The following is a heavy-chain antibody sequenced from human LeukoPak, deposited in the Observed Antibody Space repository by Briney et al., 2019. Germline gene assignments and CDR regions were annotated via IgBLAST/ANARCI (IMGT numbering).Heavy chain of an antibody. D-gene: IGHD3-22*01. CDR1: GFTFSSYA. Sequence: GGSLRLSCAASGFTFSSYAMHWVRQAPGKGLEWVALISYDGNNKYYADSVKGRFTISRDNSKNTLYLQMNSLRVEDTAVYYCARDLGPGPISGYPRGRYYYGMDVWGQGTTVTVSS. CDR2: ISYDGNNK. CDR3: ARDLGPGPISGYPRGRYYYGMDV. V-gene: IGHV3-30-3*01. J-gene: IGHJ6*02.